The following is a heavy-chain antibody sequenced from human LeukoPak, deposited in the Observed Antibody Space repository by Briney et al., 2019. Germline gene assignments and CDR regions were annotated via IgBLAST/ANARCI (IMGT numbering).Heavy chain of an antibody. CDR2: INSDGSST. V-gene: IGHV3-74*01. CDR3: ASAPDYDSSGYYFFVMANAFDI. Sequence: GGSLRLSCAASGFTFSSYWMHWVRQAPGKGLVWVSRINSDGSSTSYADSVKGRFTISRDNAKNTLYLQMNSLRAEDTAVYYCASAPDYDSSGYYFFVMANAFDIWGQGTMVTVSS. D-gene: IGHD3-22*01. J-gene: IGHJ3*02. CDR1: GFTFSSYW.